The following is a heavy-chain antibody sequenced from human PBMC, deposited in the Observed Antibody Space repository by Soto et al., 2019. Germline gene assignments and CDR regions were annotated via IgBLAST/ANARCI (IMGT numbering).Heavy chain of an antibody. CDR1: GFTFSTYT. D-gene: IGHD3-16*01. J-gene: IGHJ4*02. CDR2: IDGSSTYI. V-gene: IGHV3-21*01. Sequence: EVQLVESGGGLVKPGGSLRLSCAASGFTFSTYTISWVRQAPGKGLEWVSSIDGSSTYIYYAASVKGRFTISRDNAKNSLYLQMNSLRAEGTAVYYCARGSLRVSYDCWGQGTLVHVSS. CDR3: ARGSLRVSYDC.